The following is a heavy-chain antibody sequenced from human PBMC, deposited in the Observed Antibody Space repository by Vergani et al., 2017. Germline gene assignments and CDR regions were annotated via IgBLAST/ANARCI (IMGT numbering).Heavy chain of an antibody. J-gene: IGHJ3*02. V-gene: IGHV3-48*03. CDR3: AIDSIAARFLARRYDAFDI. CDR1: GFTFSSYE. Sequence: EVQLVESGGGLVQPGGSLRLSCAASGFTFSSYEMNWVRQAPGKGLEWVSYISSSGSTIYYADSVKGRFTISRDNAKNSLYLQMNSLRAEDTAVYYCAIDSIAARFLARRYDAFDIWGQGTMVTVSS. CDR2: ISSSGSTI. D-gene: IGHD6-6*01.